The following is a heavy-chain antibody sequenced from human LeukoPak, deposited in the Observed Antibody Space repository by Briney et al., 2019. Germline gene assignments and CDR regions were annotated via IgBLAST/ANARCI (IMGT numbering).Heavy chain of an antibody. V-gene: IGHV1-2*02. D-gene: IGHD4-17*01. CDR1: GYTFTNNY. CDR2: INPNRGDT. J-gene: IGHJ4*02. CDR3: TRDLLGFATTPLSD. Sequence: ASVRVSCKASGYTFTNNYIHWVRQAPGHGLEWMGWINPNRGDTSYAQKFQGRVTMTRDTSISTAFMELTRLTSDDTAVYYCTRDLLGFATTPLSDWGQGTLVTVSS.